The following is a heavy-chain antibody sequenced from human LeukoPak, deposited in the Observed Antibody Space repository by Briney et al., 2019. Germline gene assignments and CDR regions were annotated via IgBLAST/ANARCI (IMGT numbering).Heavy chain of an antibody. CDR2: IYYSGST. Sequence: SETLSLTCTVSGGSISSYYWSWIRQPPGKGLEWIGYIYYSGSTNYNPSLKSRVTIPVDTSKNQFSLKLSSVTAADTAVYYCARDYPGDKSFDIWGQGTMVTVSS. CDR3: ARDYPGDKSFDI. V-gene: IGHV4-59*01. CDR1: GGSISSYY. J-gene: IGHJ3*02. D-gene: IGHD2-21*02.